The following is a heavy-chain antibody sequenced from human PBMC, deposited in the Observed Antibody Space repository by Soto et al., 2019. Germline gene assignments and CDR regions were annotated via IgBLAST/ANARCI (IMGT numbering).Heavy chain of an antibody. CDR1: GGSITTYY. J-gene: IGHJ4*02. D-gene: IGHD2-15*01. Sequence: QVQLQESGPGLVKPSETLSLTCTVSGGSITTYYWSWIRQSPGRGLEWIGYIHHSGATNYNRSLTSRVTMSVATSKNQFSLTLSAVTAADTAVYFCAREKGTDGYDNTPGGMDFWGPGTLVTVSS. V-gene: IGHV4-59*01. CDR2: IHHSGAT. CDR3: AREKGTDGYDNTPGGMDF.